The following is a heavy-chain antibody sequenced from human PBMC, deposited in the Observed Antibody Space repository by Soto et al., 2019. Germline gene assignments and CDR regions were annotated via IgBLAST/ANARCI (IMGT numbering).Heavy chain of an antibody. CDR1: GFTFDDYA. D-gene: IGHD2-8*02. J-gene: IGHJ4*02. V-gene: IGHV3-9*01. Sequence: EVQLVESGGGVVQPGRSLRLSCAASGFTFDDYAMHWVRQAPGKGLEWVSGISWNGGSIGYADSVKGRFTISRDNAKNSLYLQRNSLGAEDTALYYCAEDSSSVVYVPFDYWGQGTLVTVSS. CDR2: ISWNGGSI. CDR3: AEDSSSVVYVPFDY.